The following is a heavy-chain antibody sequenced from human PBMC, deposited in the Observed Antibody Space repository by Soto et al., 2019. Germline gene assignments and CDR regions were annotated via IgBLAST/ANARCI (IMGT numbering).Heavy chain of an antibody. CDR3: ASGYYDSSGYYTTRFDY. CDR1: GGSISSGCYY. CDR2: IYYSGST. V-gene: IGHV4-31*03. Sequence: ASETLSLTCTVSGGSISSGCYYWSWIRQHPGKGLEWIGYIYYSGSTYYNPSLKSRVTISVDTSKNQFSLKLSSVTAADTAVYYCASGYYDSSGYYTTRFDYWGQGTLVTVSS. J-gene: IGHJ4*02. D-gene: IGHD3-22*01.